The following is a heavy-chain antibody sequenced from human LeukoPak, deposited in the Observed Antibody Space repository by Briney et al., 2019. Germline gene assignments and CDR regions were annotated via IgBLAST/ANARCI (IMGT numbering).Heavy chain of an antibody. Sequence: PGGSLRLSCAASGFTFSSYAMHWVRQAPGKGLEYVSAISSNGGSTYYANSVKGRFTISRDNSKNTLYLQMGSLRAEDMAVYYCARGSVGYSGYGSLYWGQGTLVTVSS. D-gene: IGHD5-12*01. CDR2: ISSNGGST. J-gene: IGHJ4*02. CDR3: ARGSVGYSGYGSLY. CDR1: GFTFSSYA. V-gene: IGHV3-64*01.